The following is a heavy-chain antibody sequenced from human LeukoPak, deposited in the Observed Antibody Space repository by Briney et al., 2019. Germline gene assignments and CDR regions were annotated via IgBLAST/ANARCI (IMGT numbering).Heavy chain of an antibody. CDR2: ISGSGGST. D-gene: IGHD3-3*01. V-gene: IGHV3-23*01. CDR3: ARDHYDFWSGYYRTYMDV. Sequence: TGGSLRLSCAASGFTFSSYAMSWVRQAPGKGLEWVSAISGSGGSTYYADSVKGRFTISRDNSKNTLYLQMNSLRAEDTAVYYCARDHYDFWSGYYRTYMDVWGKGTTVTVSS. J-gene: IGHJ6*03. CDR1: GFTFSSYA.